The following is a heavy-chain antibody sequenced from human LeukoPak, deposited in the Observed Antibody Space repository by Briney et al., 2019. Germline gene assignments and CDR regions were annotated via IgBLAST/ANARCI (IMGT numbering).Heavy chain of an antibody. Sequence: ASVKVSCKASGYTFTSYYMRWVRQAPGQGLEWMGIINPSGGSTSYAQKFQGRVTMTRDTSTSTVYMELSSLRSEDTAVYYCATGGSSGWYEKGPDYWGQGTLVTVSS. CDR2: INPSGGST. CDR3: ATGGSSGWYEKGPDY. CDR1: GYTFTSYY. V-gene: IGHV1-46*01. D-gene: IGHD6-19*01. J-gene: IGHJ4*02.